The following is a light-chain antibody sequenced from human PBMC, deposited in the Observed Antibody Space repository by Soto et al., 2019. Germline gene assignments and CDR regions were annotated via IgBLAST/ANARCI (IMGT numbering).Light chain of an antibody. J-gene: IGKJ3*01. CDR3: QQFHTYPVT. Sequence: AIQLTQSPSSLSASVGDRVTITCRASQGISSGLAWYQQKPGKIPKLLIYDASTLQTGVPSRFSGSGSGTDFIPTIGSLQPEDFATYYCQQFHTYPVTFGPGTRWIS. CDR2: DAS. CDR1: QGISSG. V-gene: IGKV1-13*02.